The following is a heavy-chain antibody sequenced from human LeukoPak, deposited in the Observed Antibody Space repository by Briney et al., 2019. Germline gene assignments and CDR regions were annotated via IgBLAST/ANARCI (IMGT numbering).Heavy chain of an antibody. CDR3: AKEKEIEWFGEPWSFDY. CDR1: GGTFSSYA. Sequence: SVKVSCKASGGTFSSYAISWVRQAPGQGLEWMGGIIPIFGTANYAQKFQGRVTITTDESTSTAYMELSSLRAEDTAVYYCAKEKEIEWFGEPWSFDYWGQGTLVTVSS. D-gene: IGHD3-10*01. CDR2: IIPIFGTA. J-gene: IGHJ4*02. V-gene: IGHV1-69*05.